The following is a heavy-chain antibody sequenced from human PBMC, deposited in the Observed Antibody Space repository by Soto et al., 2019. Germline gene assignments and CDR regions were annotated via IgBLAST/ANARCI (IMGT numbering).Heavy chain of an antibody. CDR3: ARAHVRLQLGSSDY. CDR2: TNPKSGVT. V-gene: IGHV1-2*02. CDR1: GYSFTGYF. Sequence: QVKLVQSGAEVKKPGASVKVSCKASGYSFTGYFMHWVRQVPGQGLEWMGWTNPKSGVTKYLQKFQGRVPMTRDTSISTAYMELTRLRSDDTAVYYCARAHVRLQLGSSDYWGQGTLVTVSS. D-gene: IGHD6-25*01. J-gene: IGHJ4*02.